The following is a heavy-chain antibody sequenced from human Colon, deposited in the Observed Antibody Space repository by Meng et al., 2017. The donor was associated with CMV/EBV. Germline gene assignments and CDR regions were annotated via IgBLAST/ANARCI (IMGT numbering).Heavy chain of an antibody. CDR1: GYSFTSYY. Sequence: QVQLVQSGAEVKKPGASVKISCKASGYSFTSYYIHWVRQAPGQGLEWMGIMFSNRGSASYPQKFQGRVTITRDTSTSTVYMEVSSLRSEDTAVYYCAREVPDTINFDYWGQGTLVTVSS. J-gene: IGHJ4*02. V-gene: IGHV1-46*01. CDR2: MFSNRGSA. D-gene: IGHD2-2*02. CDR3: AREVPDTINFDY.